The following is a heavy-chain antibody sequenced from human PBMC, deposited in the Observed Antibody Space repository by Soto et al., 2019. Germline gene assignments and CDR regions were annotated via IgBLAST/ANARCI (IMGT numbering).Heavy chain of an antibody. Sequence: PGESLKISCKASGYSFTTYWITWVRQLPGKGLEWMGRIDPSESYIVYSPSFQGHVTISADKSISTTYLQWSSLKVADTATYYCARHGVRTRAGAPTGFDPWGQGTLVTVSS. CDR3: ARHGVRTRAGAPTGFDP. CDR2: IDPSESYI. V-gene: IGHV5-10-1*01. D-gene: IGHD1-26*01. J-gene: IGHJ5*02. CDR1: GYSFTTYW.